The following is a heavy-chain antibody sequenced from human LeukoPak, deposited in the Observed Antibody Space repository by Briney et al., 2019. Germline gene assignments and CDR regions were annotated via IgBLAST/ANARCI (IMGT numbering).Heavy chain of an antibody. D-gene: IGHD6-13*01. CDR2: IKQDGSEK. CDR3: ARDSGGVAAAGLQFDY. J-gene: IGHJ4*02. V-gene: IGHV3-7*01. CDR1: GFTFSSYW. Sequence: GSLRLSCAASGFTFSSYWMRWVRQAPGKGLEWVANIKQDGSEKYYVDSVKGRFTISRDNAKNSLYLQMNSLRAEDTAVYYCARDSGGVAAAGLQFDYWGQGTLVTVSS.